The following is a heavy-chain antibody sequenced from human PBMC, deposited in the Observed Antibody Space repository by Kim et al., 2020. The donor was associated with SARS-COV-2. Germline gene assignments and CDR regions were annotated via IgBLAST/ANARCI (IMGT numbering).Heavy chain of an antibody. CDR2: INPNSGGT. J-gene: IGHJ6*02. CDR1: GYTFTGYS. V-gene: IGHV1-2*06. D-gene: IGHD1-26*01. Sequence: ASVKVSCKASGYTFTGYSLHWVRQAPGQGLEWMGRINPNSGGTNYAQKFQGRVTMTRDTSISTANMELSRLRSDDTAVYYCAKSGSYYVGYYYYGMDVWGQGTTVTVSS. CDR3: AKSGSYYVGYYYYGMDV.